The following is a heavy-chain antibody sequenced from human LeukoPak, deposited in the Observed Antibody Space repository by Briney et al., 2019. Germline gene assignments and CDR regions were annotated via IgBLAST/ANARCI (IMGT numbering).Heavy chain of an antibody. CDR3: ARVMWNPRYYFDY. D-gene: IGHD1-1*01. V-gene: IGHV3-7*01. Sequence: PGGSLRLSCAASGFTFSSYWMSWVRQAPGKGLEWVANIKQDGSEKYYVDSAKGRFTISRDNAKNSLYLQMNSLRAEDTAVYYCARVMWNPRYYFDYWGQGTLVTVSS. J-gene: IGHJ4*02. CDR2: IKQDGSEK. CDR1: GFTFSSYW.